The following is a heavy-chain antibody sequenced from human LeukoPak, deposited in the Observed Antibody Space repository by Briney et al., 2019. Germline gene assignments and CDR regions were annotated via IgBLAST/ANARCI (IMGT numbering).Heavy chain of an antibody. V-gene: IGHV3-21*01. D-gene: IGHD2-2*02. CDR1: GFTFSSYS. CDR2: ISSSSSYI. J-gene: IGHJ4*02. Sequence: GGSLRLSCAASGFTFSSYSMNWVRQAPGKGLEWVSSISSSSSYIYYADSVKGRFTISRDNAKNSLYLQMNSLRAEDTAVYYCARGGDIAVVPAAIRGFDYWGQGTLVTVSS. CDR3: ARGGDIAVVPAAIRGFDY.